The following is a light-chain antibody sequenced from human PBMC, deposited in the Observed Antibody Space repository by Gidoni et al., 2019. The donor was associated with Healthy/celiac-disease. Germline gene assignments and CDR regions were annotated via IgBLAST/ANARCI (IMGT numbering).Light chain of an antibody. Sequence: ESVLTQSPATLSLSPGERATLSCRASQSVSSYLAWYQQKPGQAPRLLIYDASNMATGIPARFSGSGSGTDFTLTISSLEPEDFAVYYCQQRSNWPPTFGQGTKVEIK. CDR2: DAS. CDR1: QSVSSY. V-gene: IGKV3-11*01. J-gene: IGKJ1*01. CDR3: QQRSNWPPT.